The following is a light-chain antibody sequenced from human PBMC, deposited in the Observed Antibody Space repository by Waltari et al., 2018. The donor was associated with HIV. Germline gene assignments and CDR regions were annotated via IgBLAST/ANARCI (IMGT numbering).Light chain of an antibody. CDR2: QAS. CDR1: QSITTS. Sequence: IQMTQSPSTLSASVGDRVSITCRASQSITTSLAWYQQKPGKAPQLLVYQASTLESGVPSRCGGSGYVTEFTLTISSLQPDDFATYYGHQYGRSRTFGQGTKVDVK. CDR3: HQYGRSRT. V-gene: IGKV1-5*03. J-gene: IGKJ1*01.